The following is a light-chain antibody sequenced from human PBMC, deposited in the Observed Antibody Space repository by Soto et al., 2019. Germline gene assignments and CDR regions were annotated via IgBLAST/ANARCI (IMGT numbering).Light chain of an antibody. CDR3: GSWDSGLSGYV. CDR2: GNN. J-gene: IGLJ1*01. V-gene: IGLV1-51*01. CDR1: NSNIGNHH. Sequence: QSVLTQPPSVSAAPGQNVSIFCSGANSNIGNHHVSWYQQVPGTAPKVLIYGNNKRPSGIPDRFSGSRSVMSATLAITGLQTGDEADYYCGSWDSGLSGYVFGSGTKLTVL.